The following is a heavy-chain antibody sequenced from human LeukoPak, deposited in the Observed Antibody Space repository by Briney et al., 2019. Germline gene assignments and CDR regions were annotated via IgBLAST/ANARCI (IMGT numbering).Heavy chain of an antibody. V-gene: IGHV3-30*04. D-gene: IGHD3-10*01. CDR3: ARDGWFGESHFDS. Sequence: GGSLRLSCAASGCTFSSYAMHWVRQAPGKGLEWVAVISYDGSNKYYADSVKGRFTISRDNSKNPLYLQMHSLRAEDTAVYYCARDGWFGESHFDSWGQGPLVPVSS. CDR1: GCTFSSYA. CDR2: ISYDGSNK. J-gene: IGHJ4*02.